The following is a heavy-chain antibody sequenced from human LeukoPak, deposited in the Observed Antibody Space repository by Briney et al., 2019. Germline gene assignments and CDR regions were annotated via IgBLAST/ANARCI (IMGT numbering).Heavy chain of an antibody. J-gene: IGHJ4*02. CDR2: IGSSGGTI. Sequence: GGSLRLSCAASGFTFSSYEMNWVRQAPGKGLEWVSYIGSSGGTIFYADSVKGRFTISRDNANNSLYLQMNSLRAEDTAVYYCARDLSNTWKLDYWGQGTLVTVSS. D-gene: IGHD1-20*01. V-gene: IGHV3-48*03. CDR3: ARDLSNTWKLDY. CDR1: GFTFSSYE.